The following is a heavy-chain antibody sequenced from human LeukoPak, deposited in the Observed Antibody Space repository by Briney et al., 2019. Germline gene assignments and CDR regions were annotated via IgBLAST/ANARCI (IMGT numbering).Heavy chain of an antibody. Sequence: GGSLRLSCAASGFTFTICAMHWVRQAPGQGLEWVAHISYPGSNQYYADSVKGRFTISRDNSKNALYLQMNSLRAEDTAVYYCAKGHGSGSPRKGVDYWGQGTLVTVSA. J-gene: IGHJ4*02. CDR3: AKGHGSGSPRKGVDY. CDR2: ISYPGSNQ. CDR1: GFTFTICA. V-gene: IGHV3-30*18. D-gene: IGHD3-10*01.